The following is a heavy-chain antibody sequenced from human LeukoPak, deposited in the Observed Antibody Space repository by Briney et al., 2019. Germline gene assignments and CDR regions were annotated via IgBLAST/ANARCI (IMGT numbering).Heavy chain of an antibody. J-gene: IGHJ4*02. CDR2: IYNSEST. CDR3: ATGGSLAAAGDY. CDR1: GGSVSSGHYY. Sequence: NPSETLSLTCTVSGGSVSSGHYYWRWIRQPPGKGLEWIGYIYNSESTNYNPSLKSRVTISVDTSKNHFSLKLSSVTAADTAVYYCATGGSLAAAGDYWGQGTLVTASS. V-gene: IGHV4-61*03. D-gene: IGHD6-13*01.